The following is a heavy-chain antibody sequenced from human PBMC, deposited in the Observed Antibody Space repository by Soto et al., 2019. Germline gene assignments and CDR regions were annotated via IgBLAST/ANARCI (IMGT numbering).Heavy chain of an antibody. CDR3: ASPNYDWGHHDAFDI. CDR1: GFTFSSYS. J-gene: IGHJ3*02. V-gene: IGHV3-21*01. CDR2: ISSSSSYI. Sequence: PGGSLRLSCAASGFTFSSYSMNWVRQAPGKGLEWVSSISSSSSYIYYADSVKGRFTISRDNAKNSLYLQMNSLRAEDTAVYYCASPNYDWGHHDAFDIWGQGTMVTVSS. D-gene: IGHD3-16*01.